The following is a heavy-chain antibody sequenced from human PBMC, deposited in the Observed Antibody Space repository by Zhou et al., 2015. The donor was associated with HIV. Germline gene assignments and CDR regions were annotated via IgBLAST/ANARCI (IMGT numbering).Heavy chain of an antibody. D-gene: IGHD3-10*01. J-gene: IGHJ4*02. Sequence: QVQLVESGGRRGPAWGGSLRLSCAASGFTFSSYGMHWVRQAPGKGLEWVSFIRYDGSDKYYGDSVKGRFTVSRDNSKNTLYLQMNTLRPEDTAVYYCAKERGRELLWGATFDSWGQGTLVTVSS. CDR2: IRYDGSDK. CDR3: AKERGRELLWGATFDS. V-gene: IGHV3-30*02. CDR1: GFTFSSYG.